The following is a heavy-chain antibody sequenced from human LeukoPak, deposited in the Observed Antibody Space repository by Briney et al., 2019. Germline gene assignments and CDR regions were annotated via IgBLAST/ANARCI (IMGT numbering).Heavy chain of an antibody. V-gene: IGHV4-4*02. CDR2: IYRSGST. CDR3: AREGWGYTGYDFDY. Sequence: SETLSLTCAVSGVSISSSNRCSCLREPPGKRLEWIGEIYRSGSTNYNPSLKSRVTISVDKSKTQFSLKLSSVTAADTAVYYCAREGWGYTGYDFDYWGQGTLVTVSS. J-gene: IGHJ4*02. D-gene: IGHD5-12*01. CDR1: GVSISSSNR.